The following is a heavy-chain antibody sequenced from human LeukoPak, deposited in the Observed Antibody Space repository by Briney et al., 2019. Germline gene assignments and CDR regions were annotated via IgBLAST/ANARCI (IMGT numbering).Heavy chain of an antibody. CDR3: ARDLRSRDLTYFDY. D-gene: IGHD2-2*01. V-gene: IGHV3-33*01. J-gene: IGHJ4*02. CDR1: GFTFSSYG. Sequence: GRSLRLSCAASGFTFSSYGMHWVRQAPGKGLEWVAVIWYDGSNKYYADSVKGRFTISRDNSKNTLYLQMNSLRAEDTAEYYCARDLRSRDLTYFDYWGQGALVTVSS. CDR2: IWYDGSNK.